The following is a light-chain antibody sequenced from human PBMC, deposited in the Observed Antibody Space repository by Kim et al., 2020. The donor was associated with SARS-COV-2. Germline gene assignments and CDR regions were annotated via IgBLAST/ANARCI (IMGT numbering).Light chain of an antibody. V-gene: IGKV1-39*01. CDR3: QQSYSTPLT. CDR1: QSISSY. CDR2: AAS. Sequence: ASVGDRVTITCRASQSISSYLNWYQQKPGKAPKLLIYAASSLQSGVPSRFSGGGSGTDFTLTISSLQPADFATYYCQQSYSTPLTFGGGTKVDIK. J-gene: IGKJ4*01.